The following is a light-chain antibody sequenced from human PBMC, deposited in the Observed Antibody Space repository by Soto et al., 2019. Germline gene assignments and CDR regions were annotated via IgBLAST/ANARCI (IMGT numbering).Light chain of an antibody. CDR2: EAS. Sequence: DIQMTQSPSSLSASVGDRVTITCQASQDMKNYLNWYQHKPGKAPKLLIYEASFLETGVPSRFSRRGSENCLTVTISTQQPEDIATYYCQQADHVPFFGGGTKVEI. J-gene: IGKJ4*01. CDR1: QDMKNY. CDR3: QQADHVPF. V-gene: IGKV1-33*01.